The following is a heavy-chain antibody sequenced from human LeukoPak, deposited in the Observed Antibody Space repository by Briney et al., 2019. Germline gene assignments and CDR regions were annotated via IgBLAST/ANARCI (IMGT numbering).Heavy chain of an antibody. Sequence: PGGSLRLSCAASGFTFSSYWMSWVRQAPGKGLEWVANIKQDGSEKNYVDSVKGRFTISRDNAKNSLDLQMNSLRGEDTAVYYCARAGGYASSWDYWGQGTLVTVSS. V-gene: IGHV3-7*01. CDR3: ARAGGYASSWDY. J-gene: IGHJ4*02. D-gene: IGHD5-12*01. CDR1: GFTFSSYW. CDR2: IKQDGSEK.